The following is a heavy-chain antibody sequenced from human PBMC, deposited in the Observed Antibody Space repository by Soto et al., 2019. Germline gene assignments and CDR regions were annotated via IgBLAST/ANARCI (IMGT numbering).Heavy chain of an antibody. J-gene: IGHJ3*02. Sequence: PSETLSLTCSVSGESISSGGYSWSWIRQPPGGGLEWLGYIYHSGTTYSNPSLQSRLTMSVDRSKNEFSLNLNSVTAADTALYYCASSVDSSGWHGAFNIWGRGTLVTVSS. CDR3: ASSVDSSGWHGAFNI. V-gene: IGHV4-30-2*01. CDR1: GESISSGGYS. D-gene: IGHD6-19*01. CDR2: IYHSGTT.